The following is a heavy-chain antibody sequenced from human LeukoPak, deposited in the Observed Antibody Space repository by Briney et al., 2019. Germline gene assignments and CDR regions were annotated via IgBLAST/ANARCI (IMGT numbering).Heavy chain of an antibody. V-gene: IGHV3-7*01. Sequence: PGGSLRLSCAASGFTFSSYWMSWVRQAPGKGLEWVANIKQDGSEKYYVDSVKGRFTISRDNAKNSLYLQMNSLRAKDTAVYYCARDLGTTVTTNWFDPWGQGTLVTVSS. CDR3: ARDLGTTVTTNWFDP. J-gene: IGHJ5*02. CDR2: IKQDGSEK. D-gene: IGHD4-17*01. CDR1: GFTFSSYW.